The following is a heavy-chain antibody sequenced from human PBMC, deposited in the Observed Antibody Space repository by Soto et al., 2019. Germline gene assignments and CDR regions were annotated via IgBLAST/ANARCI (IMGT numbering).Heavy chain of an antibody. CDR2: TFYRSKWHN. V-gene: IGHV6-1*01. CDR3: AKDLTRQLAYWLDP. CDR1: GDSVSSNSAA. J-gene: IGHJ5*02. D-gene: IGHD6-6*01. Sequence: SQTLSLTCAISGDSVSSNSAAWNWIRQSPSRGLEWLGRTFYRSKWHNDYAVSVKSRITINPDTSKNQFSLQLKSVTSDDTALYYCAKDLTRQLAYWLDPWGREPRSPSPQ.